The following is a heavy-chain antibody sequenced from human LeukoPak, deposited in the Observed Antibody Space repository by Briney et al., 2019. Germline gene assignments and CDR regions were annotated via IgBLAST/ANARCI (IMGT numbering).Heavy chain of an antibody. CDR3: AKEGRKTGNTYGYEFDS. CDR2: VSSSGGST. V-gene: IGHV3-23*01. CDR1: GFTFSSYA. D-gene: IGHD5-18*01. J-gene: IGHJ4*02. Sequence: GGSLRLSCAASGFTFSSYAMSWVRQAPGKGLEWFSAVSSSGGSTNYADYVKGQFTISRDNSKNTVYLHMNNLRAEDTAVYYCAKEGRKTGNTYGYEFDSWGQGTLVTISS.